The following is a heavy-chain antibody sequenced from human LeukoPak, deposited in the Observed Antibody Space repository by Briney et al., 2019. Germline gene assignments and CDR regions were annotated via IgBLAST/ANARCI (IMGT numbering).Heavy chain of an antibody. Sequence: SETLSLTCTVSGGSISSHYWSWIRQPPGKGLEWIGYIYYSGSTNYNPSLKSRVTISVDTSKNQFSLKLSSVTAADTAVYYCARWQQWLVPTQGMDVWGKGTTVTVSS. CDR1: GGSISSHY. CDR2: IYYSGST. CDR3: ARWQQWLVPTQGMDV. J-gene: IGHJ6*04. V-gene: IGHV4-59*11. D-gene: IGHD6-19*01.